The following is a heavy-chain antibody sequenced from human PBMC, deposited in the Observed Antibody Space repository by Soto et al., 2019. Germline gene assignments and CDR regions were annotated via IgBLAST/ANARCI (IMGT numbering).Heavy chain of an antibody. CDR2: ISNSGGTT. Sequence: PGGSLRLSCAASGFAFSTYAMTWVRQAPGKGLEWVSSISNSGGTTYYADSVKGRFTMSRDNSKNTLYLQMNSLRAEDTAVYYCAIVSNSVLVVTNFDYWGQGTLVTVSS. D-gene: IGHD3-22*01. J-gene: IGHJ4*02. V-gene: IGHV3-23*01. CDR3: AIVSNSVLVVTNFDY. CDR1: GFAFSTYA.